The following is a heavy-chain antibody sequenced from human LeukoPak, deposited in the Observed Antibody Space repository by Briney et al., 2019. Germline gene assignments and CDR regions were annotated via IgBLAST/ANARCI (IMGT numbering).Heavy chain of an antibody. CDR1: GFTFSSYW. D-gene: IGHD5-18*01. V-gene: IGHV3-7*01. Sequence: GGSPRLSCAASGFTFSSYWMSWVRQAPGKGLEWVANIKQDGSEKYYVDSVKGRFTISRDNAKNSLYLQMNSLRAEDTAVYYCARDPAIDTAMVYDAFDIWGQGTMVTVSS. CDR2: IKQDGSEK. J-gene: IGHJ3*02. CDR3: ARDPAIDTAMVYDAFDI.